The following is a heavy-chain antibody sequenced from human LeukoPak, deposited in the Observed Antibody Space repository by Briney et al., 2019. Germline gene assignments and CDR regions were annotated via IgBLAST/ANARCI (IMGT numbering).Heavy chain of an antibody. D-gene: IGHD4-17*01. CDR2: INPSGGST. CDR1: GYTFTSYY. V-gene: IGHV1-46*01. Sequence: ASVKVSCKASGYTFTSYYMHWVRQAPGQGLEWMEIINPSGGSTSYAQKSQGRVTMTRDMSTSTVYMELSSLRSEDTAVYYCARDRLYGDVRRGAFDIWGQGTMVTVSS. CDR3: ARDRLYGDVRRGAFDI. J-gene: IGHJ3*02.